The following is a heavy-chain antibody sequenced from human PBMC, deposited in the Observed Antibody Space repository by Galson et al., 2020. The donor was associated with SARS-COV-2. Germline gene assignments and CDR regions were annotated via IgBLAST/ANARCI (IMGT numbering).Heavy chain of an antibody. CDR2: INPKSGGP. V-gene: IGHV1-2*02. Sequence: ASVKVSCKASGYTFTDYYIHWVRQAPGQGLEWMGWINPKSGGPNYAQKFEGRVTMTRDTSITTAYMELSRLRADETAVYYCARLRYYEVLTGYIVDVWGQGTMVTVSS. CDR3: ARLRYYEVLTGYIVDV. CDR1: GYTFTDYY. D-gene: IGHD3-9*01. J-gene: IGHJ6*02.